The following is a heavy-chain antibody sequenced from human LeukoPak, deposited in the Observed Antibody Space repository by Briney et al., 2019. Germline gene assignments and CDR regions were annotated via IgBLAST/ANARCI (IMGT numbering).Heavy chain of an antibody. CDR1: GDSISNNNYY. CDR2: IFHSGST. Sequence: SETPSLTCTFSGDSISNNNYYWGWIRQPPGRGLEWIGSIFHSGSTYYNPSLKSRVTISLDTSKNQFSLKLRSVTAADTAVYYCAKLHDYGGNSGDFDYWGQGTLVTVSS. D-gene: IGHD4-23*01. J-gene: IGHJ4*02. CDR3: AKLHDYGGNSGDFDY. V-gene: IGHV4-39*07.